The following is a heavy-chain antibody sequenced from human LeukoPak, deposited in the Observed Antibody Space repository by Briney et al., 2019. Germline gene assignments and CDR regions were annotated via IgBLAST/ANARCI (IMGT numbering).Heavy chain of an antibody. CDR2: IYYSGST. Sequence: SETLSLTCTVSSGSISRSSYYWGWIRQPPGKGLEWIGSIYYSGSTYYNPSLKGRVTISINMSNQQFSLKVGSVTAADTAVYYCVRSGRGYYYFMDVWGKGTTVTVSS. CDR3: VRSGRGYYYFMDV. J-gene: IGHJ6*03. V-gene: IGHV4-39*07. D-gene: IGHD3-10*01. CDR1: SGSISRSSYY.